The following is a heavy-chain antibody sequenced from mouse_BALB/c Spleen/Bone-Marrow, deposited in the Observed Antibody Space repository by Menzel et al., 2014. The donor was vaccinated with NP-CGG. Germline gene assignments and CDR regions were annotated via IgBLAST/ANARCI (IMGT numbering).Heavy chain of an antibody. CDR1: GYAFSSYW. Sequence: VQLQQSGAELVRPGSSVKISCKASGYAFSSYWMNWVKQRPGQGLEWSGQIYPGDGDTNYNGNFKGKATLTADKSSSTAYMQLSSLTSEDSAVYFCARWYRDPHFAMDYWGPGTSVTVSS. CDR2: IYPGDGDT. CDR3: ARWYRDPHFAMDY. V-gene: IGHV1-80*01. D-gene: IGHD2-14*01. J-gene: IGHJ4*01.